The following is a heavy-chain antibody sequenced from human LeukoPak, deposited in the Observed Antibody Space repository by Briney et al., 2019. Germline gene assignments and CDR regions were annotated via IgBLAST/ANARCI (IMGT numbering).Heavy chain of an antibody. CDR2: IGVTGDT. Sequence: GGSLRLSCAASGFTFSKDDFHWVRQAPGKGLEWVAAIGVTGDTYYADSVKGRFTISRDNSKNTLYLQMNSLRAEDTAVYYCAREGLYYYDSSGYYSSPSGWFDPWGQGTLVTVSS. D-gene: IGHD3-22*01. CDR3: AREGLYYYDSSGYYSSPSGWFDP. CDR1: GFTFSKDD. V-gene: IGHV3-13*01. J-gene: IGHJ5*02.